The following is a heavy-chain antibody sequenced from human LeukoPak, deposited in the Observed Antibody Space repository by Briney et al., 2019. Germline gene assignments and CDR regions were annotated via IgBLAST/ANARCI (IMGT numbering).Heavy chain of an antibody. V-gene: IGHV1-69*13. D-gene: IGHD5-24*01. CDR2: IIPIFGTA. Sequence: GASVKVSCKASGGTFSSYAISWVRQAPGQGLEWMGGIIPIFGTANYAQKFQGRVTITADESTSTAYMELSSLRSEDTAVYYCARGRWLQYPFDYWGQGTLVTVSS. J-gene: IGHJ4*02. CDR3: ARGRWLQYPFDY. CDR1: GGTFSSYA.